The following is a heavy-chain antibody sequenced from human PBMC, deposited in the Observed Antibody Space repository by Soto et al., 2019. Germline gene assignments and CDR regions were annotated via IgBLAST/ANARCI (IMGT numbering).Heavy chain of an antibody. CDR2: TYYRSKWYN. D-gene: IGHD3-10*01. V-gene: IGHV6-1*01. Sequence: QSQTLSLPCAISGDSVSSNSAAWNWIRQSPSRGLEWLGRTYYRSKWYNDYAVSVKSRITINPDTSKNQFSLQLNSVTPEDTAVYYCARETMVRGVIPEGNWFDPWGQGTLVTVSS. CDR3: ARETMVRGVIPEGNWFDP. J-gene: IGHJ5*02. CDR1: GDSVSSNSAA.